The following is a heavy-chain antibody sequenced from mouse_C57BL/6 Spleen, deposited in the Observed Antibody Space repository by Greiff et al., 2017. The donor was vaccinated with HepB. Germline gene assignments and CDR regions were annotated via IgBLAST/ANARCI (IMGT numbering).Heavy chain of an antibody. Sequence: EVQLQQSGTVLARPGASVKMSCKTSGYTFTSYWMHWVKQRPGQGLEWIGAIYPGNSDTSYNQKFKGKAKLTAVTSASTAYMELSSLTNEDSAVYYCTISTMVSHYYDDWGQGTTLTVAS. CDR3: TISTMVSHYYDD. J-gene: IGHJ2*01. CDR2: IYPGNSDT. D-gene: IGHD2-2*01. V-gene: IGHV1-5*01. CDR1: GYTFTSYW.